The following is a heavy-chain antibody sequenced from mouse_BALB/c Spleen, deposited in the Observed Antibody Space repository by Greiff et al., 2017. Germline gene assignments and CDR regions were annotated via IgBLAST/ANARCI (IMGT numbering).Heavy chain of an antibody. CDR3: ARSREITPFAY. J-gene: IGHJ3*01. V-gene: IGHV1-54*01. D-gene: IGHD2-4*01. CDR2: INPGSGGT. CDR1: GYAFTNYL. Sequence: QVQLQQSGAELVRPGTSVKVSCKASGYAFTNYLIEWVKQRPGQGLEWIGVINPGSGGTNYNEKFKGKATLTADKSSSTAYMQLSSLTSDDSAVYFCARSREITPFAYWGQGTLVTVSA.